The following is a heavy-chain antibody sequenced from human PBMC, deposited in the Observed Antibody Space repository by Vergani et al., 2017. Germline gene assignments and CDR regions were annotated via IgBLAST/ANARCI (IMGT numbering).Heavy chain of an antibody. V-gene: IGHV5-51*01. CDR3: TTPTKWELRYYFDY. J-gene: IGHJ4*02. Sequence: EVQLVQSGAEVKKPGESLKISCKGSGYSFTSYWIGWVRQMPGKGLEWMGNINPIDSKIAYSPSFQGQAIMSLDKSSTTAYLQWRSLKASDTAIYYCTTPTKWELRYYFDYWGQGSLVTVSS. CDR1: GYSFTSYW. D-gene: IGHD3-9*01. CDR2: INPIDSKI.